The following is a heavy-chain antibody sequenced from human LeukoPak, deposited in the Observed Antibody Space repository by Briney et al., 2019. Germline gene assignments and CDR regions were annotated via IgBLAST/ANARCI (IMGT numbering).Heavy chain of an antibody. CDR3: ARDGKRVTTQFYYYGIDL. J-gene: IGHJ6*02. D-gene: IGHD3-3*01. CDR2: ISSSSSYI. Sequence: GGSLRLSCAASGFTFSSYSMNWVRQAPGKGLEWVSSISSSSSYIYYADSVKGRFTISRDNAKNSLYLQMNSLRVEDAALYHCARDGKRVTTQFYYYGIDLWGQGTTVTVSS. V-gene: IGHV3-21*04. CDR1: GFTFSSYS.